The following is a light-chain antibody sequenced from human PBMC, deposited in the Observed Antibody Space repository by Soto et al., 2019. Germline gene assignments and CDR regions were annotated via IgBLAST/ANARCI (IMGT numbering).Light chain of an antibody. CDR3: GTYVSGRGAGG. CDR2: DHV. V-gene: IGLV1-51*01. J-gene: IGLJ2*01. CDR1: SSNIGNNY. Sequence: QSVLTQPPSVSAAPGQKVTISCSGSSSNIGNNYVSWYQQVPGTAPKLLIYDHVKRPSGIPDRFSGSTSGTSATLAITGLRPGDEADYSGGTYVSGRGAGGFGGGTKPTFL.